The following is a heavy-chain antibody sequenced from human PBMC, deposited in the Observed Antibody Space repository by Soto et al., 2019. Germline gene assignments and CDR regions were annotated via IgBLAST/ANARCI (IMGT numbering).Heavy chain of an antibody. Sequence: XETLSLTCAVSGCSISSSNWWSWVRQPPVKGLEWIGEIYHSGSTNYNPSLKSRVTISVDKSKNQFSLKLSSVTAADTAVYYCASSPKRITIFGVVTYNWFDHWGPGTLVTVSS. CDR3: ASSPKRITIFGVVTYNWFDH. CDR2: IYHSGST. V-gene: IGHV4-4*02. D-gene: IGHD3-3*01. J-gene: IGHJ5*02. CDR1: GCSISSSNW.